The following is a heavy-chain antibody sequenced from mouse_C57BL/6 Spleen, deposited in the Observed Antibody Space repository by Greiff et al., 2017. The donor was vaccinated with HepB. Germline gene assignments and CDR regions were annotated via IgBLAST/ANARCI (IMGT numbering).Heavy chain of an antibody. Sequence: EVQLQQSGPELVKPGASVKIPCKASGYTFTDYNMDWVKQSHGKSLEWIGDINPNNGGTIYNQKFKGKATLTVDKSSSTAYMELRSLTSEDTAVYYCARGGALITTAVAGAYWGQGTLVTVSA. CDR3: ARGGALITTAVAGAY. D-gene: IGHD1-1*01. CDR2: INPNNGGT. CDR1: GYTFTDYN. V-gene: IGHV1-18*01. J-gene: IGHJ3*01.